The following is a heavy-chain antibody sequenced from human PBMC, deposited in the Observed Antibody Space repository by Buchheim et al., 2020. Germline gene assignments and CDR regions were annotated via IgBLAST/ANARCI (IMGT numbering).Heavy chain of an antibody. D-gene: IGHD3-10*01. V-gene: IGHV1-46*01. CDR1: GYIFTSYY. CDR3: ARSLWFGESQVPDY. J-gene: IGHJ4*02. Sequence: QVHLVQSGAEVKKPGASVEVSCKASGYIFTSYYVHWVRQAPGQGLEWMGIINPSVGSTTYAQKFQGRITMTRETSPSTAYMDLSSLRSEDTAIDYCARSLWFGESQVPDYWGQGT. CDR2: INPSVGST.